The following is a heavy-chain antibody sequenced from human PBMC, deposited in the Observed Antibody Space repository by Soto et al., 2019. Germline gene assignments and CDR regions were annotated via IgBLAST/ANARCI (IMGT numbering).Heavy chain of an antibody. CDR1: GYTFTSYG. D-gene: IGHD6-19*01. V-gene: IGHV1-18*01. CDR2: ISAYNGNT. Sequence: ASVKVSCKASGYTFTSYGISWVRQAPGQGLEWMGWISAYNGNTNYAQKLQGRVTMTTDTSTSTAYMELRSLRSDDTAVYYCARLPRGSGWYGYYYYMDVWGKGTTVTVSS. CDR3: ARLPRGSGWYGYYYYMDV. J-gene: IGHJ6*03.